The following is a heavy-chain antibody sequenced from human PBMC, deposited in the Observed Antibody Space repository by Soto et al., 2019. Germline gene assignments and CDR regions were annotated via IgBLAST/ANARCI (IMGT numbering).Heavy chain of an antibody. Sequence: PGGSLRLSCAASGFTVSSNYMSWVRQAPGKGLEWVSSMSGAGRSSYDADSVKGRFTISRDNAKSSLFLQMSSLRAEDTAVYYCARVNSGYDWGFDYWGQGTLVTVSS. J-gene: IGHJ4*02. CDR1: GFTVSSNY. V-gene: IGHV3-53*01. CDR2: MSGAGRSS. D-gene: IGHD5-12*01. CDR3: ARVNSGYDWGFDY.